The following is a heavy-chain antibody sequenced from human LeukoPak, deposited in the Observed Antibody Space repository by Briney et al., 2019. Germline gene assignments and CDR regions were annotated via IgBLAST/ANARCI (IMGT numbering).Heavy chain of an antibody. CDR1: GFTFSSYG. D-gene: IGHD5-12*01. CDR3: AKDISSGYDSHIPDY. J-gene: IGHJ4*02. V-gene: IGHV3-30*02. CDR2: IRYDGSNK. Sequence: PGGSLRLSCAASGFTFSSYGMHWVRQAPGKGLEWVAFIRYDGSNKYYADSVKGRFTISRDNSKNSLYLQMNSLRAEDTALYYCAKDISSGYDSHIPDYWGQGTLVTVSS.